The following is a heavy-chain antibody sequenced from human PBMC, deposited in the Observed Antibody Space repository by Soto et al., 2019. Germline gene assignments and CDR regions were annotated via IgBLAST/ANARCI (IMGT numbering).Heavy chain of an antibody. V-gene: IGHV3-66*01. J-gene: IGHJ4*02. Sequence: EVQLVESGGGLVQPGGSLRLSCAASGFTVSKKYMNWVRQAPGKGLEWVSAIYSGGSTYYADSVKARFTISRDNSKNTVNLQMNSLRAEDTAVYYCATSRDSGTPGYFDYWGQGALVTVAS. D-gene: IGHD1-26*01. CDR2: IYSGGST. CDR3: ATSRDSGTPGYFDY. CDR1: GFTVSKKY.